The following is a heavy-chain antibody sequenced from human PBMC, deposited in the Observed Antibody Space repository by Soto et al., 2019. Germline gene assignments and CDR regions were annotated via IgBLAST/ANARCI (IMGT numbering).Heavy chain of an antibody. J-gene: IGHJ4*02. CDR2: ISAYNGNT. CDR3: AXXGTPIDY. Sequence: QVQLVQSGAEVKKPGASVKVSCKTSGYTFTNFGLSWVRQAPGQGLEWMGWISAYNGNTNYAQNFQGRVTMTTDTSXSXAXXELXXXRXXXXAXXXCAXXGTPIDYWGQGTLVTVSS. V-gene: IGHV1-18*01. CDR1: GYTFTNFG. D-gene: IGHD3-16*01.